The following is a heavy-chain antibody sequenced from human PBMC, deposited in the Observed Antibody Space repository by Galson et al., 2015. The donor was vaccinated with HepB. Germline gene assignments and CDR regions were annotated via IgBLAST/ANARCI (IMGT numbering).Heavy chain of an antibody. Sequence: SLRLSCAASGFTFSSYTMNWVRQAPGKGLEWVSSISSSSTYIYYADSVKGRFTISRDNAKNSLYLQMNSLRAEDTAVYYCARDLYTELEYWGQGTLVTVSS. J-gene: IGHJ4*02. CDR3: ARDLYTELEY. CDR2: ISSSSTYI. D-gene: IGHD1-14*01. V-gene: IGHV3-21*01. CDR1: GFTFSSYT.